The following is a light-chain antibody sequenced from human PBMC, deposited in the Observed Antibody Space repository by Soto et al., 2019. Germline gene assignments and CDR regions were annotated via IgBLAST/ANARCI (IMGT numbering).Light chain of an antibody. CDR1: SGSIASNY. J-gene: IGLJ3*02. V-gene: IGLV6-57*01. CDR3: QSYDATNQV. Sequence: NFMLTQPHSVSASPGKTVIISCTRSSGSIASNYVQWYQQRPGSSPTTVIYKDNQRPSGVPDRFSGSIDSSSNSASLTISGLETEDEADYFCQSYDATNQVFGGGTKLTVL. CDR2: KDN.